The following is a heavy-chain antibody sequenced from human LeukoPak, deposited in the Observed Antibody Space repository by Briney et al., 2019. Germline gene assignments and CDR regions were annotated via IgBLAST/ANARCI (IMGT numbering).Heavy chain of an antibody. D-gene: IGHD3-3*01. Sequence: PSETLSLTCTVSGGSISSYYWNWIRQPPGKGLEWIGDINRSGRAVYNTSLKSRVIISVDTSKNQFSLKVNSVTAADTAVYYCARHKIVITMLGVHRWFDPWGQGTLVAVSS. V-gene: IGHV4-34*01. CDR1: GGSISSYY. CDR2: INRSGRA. J-gene: IGHJ5*02. CDR3: ARHKIVITMLGVHRWFDP.